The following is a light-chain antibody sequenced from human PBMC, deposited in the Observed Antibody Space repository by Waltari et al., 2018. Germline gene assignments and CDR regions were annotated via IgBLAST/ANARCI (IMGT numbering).Light chain of an antibody. CDR3: NSYTSSSTSYVV. J-gene: IGLJ2*01. CDR2: GVS. CDR1: SSDVGGYNY. Sequence: QSALTQPASVSGSPGQSITISCTGNSSDVGGYNYVSWYQQHPGKAPKLMIYGVSRRPSGVSNRFSGSKSGNTASLTISGLQAEDEADYYCNSYTSSSTSYVVFGGGTKLTVL. V-gene: IGLV2-14*01.